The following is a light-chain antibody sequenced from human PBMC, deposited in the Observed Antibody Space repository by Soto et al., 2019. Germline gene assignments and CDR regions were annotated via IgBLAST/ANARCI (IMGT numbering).Light chain of an antibody. CDR1: SSNIGAGYD. CDR2: ANS. V-gene: IGLV1-40*01. CDR3: QSYDSSLSGSV. Sequence: QSVLTQPPSVSGAPGQRVTISCTGSSSNIGAGYDVHWYLQLPGTAPKLLIYANSNRPSGVPDRFSGSKSGTSASLAITGLQAEDEADYYCQSYDSSLSGSVFGGGTKLTVL. J-gene: IGLJ3*02.